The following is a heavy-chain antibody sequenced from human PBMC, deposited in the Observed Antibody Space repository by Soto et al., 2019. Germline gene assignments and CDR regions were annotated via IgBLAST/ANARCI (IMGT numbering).Heavy chain of an antibody. CDR3: ARMSEYSSGFSSLDGMDF. Sequence: GSGPTLVNPTQTLTLTCTFSGFSLSTSGMCVSWIRQPPGKALEWLARIDWDDDKYYSTSLKTRLTISKDTSKNQVVLTMTNMDPVDTATYYCARMSEYSSGFSSLDGMDFWGQGTTVTVSS. CDR1: GFSLSTSGMC. CDR2: IDWDDDK. J-gene: IGHJ6*02. V-gene: IGHV2-70*11. D-gene: IGHD6-19*01.